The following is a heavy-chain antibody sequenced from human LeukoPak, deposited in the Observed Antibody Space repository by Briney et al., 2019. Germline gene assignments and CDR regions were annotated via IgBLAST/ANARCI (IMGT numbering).Heavy chain of an antibody. V-gene: IGHV4-34*01. CDR2: INHSGST. J-gene: IGHJ5*02. Sequence: SETLSLTCAVYGWSFSGYYWSWVRQPPGKGLEWIGEINHSGSTNYNPSLKSRVTIPVDSSKNQFDMKLSSVIAAGTAVYYCARARRLATITPGGQGTLVTVSS. CDR1: GWSFSGYY. D-gene: IGHD5-12*01. CDR3: ARARRLATITP.